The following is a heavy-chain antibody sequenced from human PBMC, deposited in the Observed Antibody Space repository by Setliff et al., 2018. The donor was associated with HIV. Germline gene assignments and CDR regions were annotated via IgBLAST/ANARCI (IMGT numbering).Heavy chain of an antibody. J-gene: IGHJ4*02. V-gene: IGHV4-59*01. CDR1: GGSMNNYY. CDR3: ARAQMHRGVVSWSLYYFDY. CDR2: IYENAYA. D-gene: IGHD3-10*01. Sequence: KTSETLSLTCTVSGGSMNNYYWNWIRQTPGKGLEWIGYIYENAYAHYTVSLRSRVTVSMGTSKNQFSLTLRSVTAADRAVYYCARAQMHRGVVSWSLYYFDYWGQGALVTSPQ.